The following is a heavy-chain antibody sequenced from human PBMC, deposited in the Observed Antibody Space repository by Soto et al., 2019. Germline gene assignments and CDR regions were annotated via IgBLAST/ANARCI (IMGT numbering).Heavy chain of an antibody. Sequence: GASVKGSCKSSGYSFSNDGITWVRQAPGQPLEWLGWISLYSDGTNYAQKFQGRVSMTTDTSTTTAYMELRSLRSDDTAVYYCARVVPGAKAWFGPWGQGTLVTVSS. D-gene: IGHD2-2*01. J-gene: IGHJ5*02. CDR3: ARVVPGAKAWFGP. V-gene: IGHV1-18*01. CDR1: GYSFSNDG. CDR2: ISLYSDGT.